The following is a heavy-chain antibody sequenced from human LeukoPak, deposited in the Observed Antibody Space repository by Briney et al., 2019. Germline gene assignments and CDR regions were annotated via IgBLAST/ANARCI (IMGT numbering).Heavy chain of an antibody. V-gene: IGHV1-69*05. CDR1: GGTFSSYA. D-gene: IGHD5-18*01. J-gene: IGHJ6*03. Sequence: ASVKVSCKASGGTFSSYAISWVRRAPGQGLEWMGGIIPIFGTANYAQKFQGRVTMTRDTSTSTVYMELSSLRSEDTAVYYCASPVIPPGTAMDFDYYYYMDVWGKGTTVTVSS. CDR2: IIPIFGTA. CDR3: ASPVIPPGTAMDFDYYYYMDV.